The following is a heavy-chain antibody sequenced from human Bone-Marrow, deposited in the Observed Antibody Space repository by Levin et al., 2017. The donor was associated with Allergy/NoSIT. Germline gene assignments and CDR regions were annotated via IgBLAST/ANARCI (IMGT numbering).Heavy chain of an antibody. V-gene: IGHV3-21*01. CDR3: SRGIIGGVRVARKAAFEI. CDR1: GFTFSIYS. J-gene: IGHJ3*02. Sequence: GGSLRLSCTVSGFTFSIYSINWVRQAPGKGLEWVSSISSSGSDMYYVDSVRGRFTISRDNAKNSLTLQMNSLRAEDPAVYYFSRGIIGGVRVARKAAFEIWSQGRMVSVSS. D-gene: IGHD2-8*02. CDR2: ISSSGSDM.